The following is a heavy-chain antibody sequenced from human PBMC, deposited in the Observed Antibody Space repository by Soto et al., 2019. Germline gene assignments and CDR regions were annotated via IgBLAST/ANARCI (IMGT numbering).Heavy chain of an antibody. Sequence: ASVKVSCKASGYTFTSYGISWVRQAPGQGLEWMGWISAYNGNTNYAQKLQGGVTMTTDTSTSTAYMELRSLRSDNTAVYYCARVRDYDSSGYPLYYFDYWGQGTLVTVS. CDR1: GYTFTSYG. D-gene: IGHD3-22*01. CDR2: ISAYNGNT. V-gene: IGHV1-18*04. J-gene: IGHJ4*02. CDR3: ARVRDYDSSGYPLYYFDY.